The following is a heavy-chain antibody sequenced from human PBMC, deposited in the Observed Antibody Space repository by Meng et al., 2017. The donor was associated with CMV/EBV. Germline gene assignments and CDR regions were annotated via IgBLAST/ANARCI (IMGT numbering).Heavy chain of an antibody. Sequence: GESLKISCAASGFTFSSYGMHWVRQAPGKGLEWVAFIRYDGSNKYYADSVKGRFTISRDNSKNTLYLQMNSLRAEDTAVYYCAKDQYYDFCSGYYYYYGMDVWGQGTTVTVSS. CDR1: GFTFSSYG. CDR3: AKDQYYDFCSGYYYYYGMDV. CDR2: IRYDGSNK. J-gene: IGHJ6*02. D-gene: IGHD3-3*01. V-gene: IGHV3-30*02.